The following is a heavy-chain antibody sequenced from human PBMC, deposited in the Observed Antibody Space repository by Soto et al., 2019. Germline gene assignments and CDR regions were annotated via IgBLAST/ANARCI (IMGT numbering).Heavy chain of an antibody. CDR2: VSDYNGNT. D-gene: IGHD1-20*01. Sequence: QVQLVQSGAEVKKPGASVKVSCKASGYTFSNDAITWVRQAPGQGLEWMGWVSDYNGNTNYAQKFKGRVTMTTDTATSTAYMEKRSLSYVDRAVYFCARASRYYWYYMMYWGQGTLVTVSS. CDR1: GYTFSNDA. V-gene: IGHV1-18*01. CDR3: ARASRYYWYYMMY. J-gene: IGHJ4*02.